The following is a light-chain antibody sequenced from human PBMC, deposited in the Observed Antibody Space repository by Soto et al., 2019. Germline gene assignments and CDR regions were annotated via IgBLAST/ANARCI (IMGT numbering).Light chain of an antibody. V-gene: IGKV1-27*01. J-gene: IGKJ3*01. CDR3: QPYSSVHV. Sequence: IPMTQSPTSLSASVGDRVTITCRARQGIRNFVAWYQQKPGKAPKLLIYAASTLQSAVPSRFSGSGSGTDFTLTSHRLQAEDVASYLCQPYSSVHVFGPGTKVEIK. CDR2: AAS. CDR1: QGIRNF.